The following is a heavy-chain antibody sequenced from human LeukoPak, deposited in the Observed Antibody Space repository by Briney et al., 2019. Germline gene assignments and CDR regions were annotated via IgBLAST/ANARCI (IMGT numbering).Heavy chain of an antibody. J-gene: IGHJ4*02. CDR3: AREGITGTTVVY. Sequence: GASVKVSCKASGYTFTSYYMHWVRQAPGQGLEWMGIINPSGGSTSYAQKFQGRVTMTRDTSTSTVYMEQSSLRSEDTAVYYCAREGITGTTVVYWGQGTLVTVSS. V-gene: IGHV1-46*01. CDR2: INPSGGST. D-gene: IGHD1-20*01. CDR1: GYTFTSYY.